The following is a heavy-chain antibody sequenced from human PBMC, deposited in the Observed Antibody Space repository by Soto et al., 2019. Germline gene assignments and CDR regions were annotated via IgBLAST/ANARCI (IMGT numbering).Heavy chain of an antibody. CDR1: GFTFSSYA. J-gene: IGHJ4*02. CDR3: AKDYFSSSWPDYFDY. D-gene: IGHD6-13*01. Sequence: EVQLLESGGGLVQPGGSLRLSCAASGFTFSSYAMSWVRQAPGKGLEWVSAISGSGGSTYYADSVKGRFTISRDNSKNTLYLQMNSVRAEDTAVYYCAKDYFSSSWPDYFDYWGQGTLVTVSS. CDR2: ISGSGGST. V-gene: IGHV3-23*01.